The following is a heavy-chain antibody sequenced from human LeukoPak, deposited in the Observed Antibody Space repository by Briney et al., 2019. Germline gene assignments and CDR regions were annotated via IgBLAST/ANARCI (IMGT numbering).Heavy chain of an antibody. V-gene: IGHV3-7*01. Sequence: GGSLRLSCATSGFTFSSYWINWVRQAPGKGLEWVANINQDGSEKYYVDSVKGRFTISRDNAKNSLSLQMNSLRAEDMAVYYCARGGSGWYRLDAFHIWGQGTMVTVSS. J-gene: IGHJ3*02. CDR2: INQDGSEK. CDR1: GFTFSSYW. D-gene: IGHD6-19*01. CDR3: ARGGSGWYRLDAFHI.